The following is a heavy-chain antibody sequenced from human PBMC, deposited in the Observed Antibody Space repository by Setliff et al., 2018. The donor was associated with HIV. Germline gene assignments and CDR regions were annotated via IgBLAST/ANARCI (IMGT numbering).Heavy chain of an antibody. V-gene: IGHV4-34*01. CDR2: INQSGST. CDR1: GGSFSGYY. J-gene: IGHJ3*02. CDR3: ARDSGQSFPTAFDI. Sequence: PSETLSLTCAVYGGSFSGYYWSWIRQPPGKGLEWIGEINQSGSTNYNPSLKSRVTISVDTSKNQFSLKLSSVTAADTAVYYCARDSGQSFPTAFDIWGQGTMVTVSS. D-gene: IGHD1-26*01.